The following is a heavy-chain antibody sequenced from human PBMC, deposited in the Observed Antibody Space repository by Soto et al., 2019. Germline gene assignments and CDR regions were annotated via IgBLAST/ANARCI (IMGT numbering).Heavy chain of an antibody. V-gene: IGHV3-15*01. D-gene: IGHD3-22*01. CDR2: IKSKTDGGTT. CDR3: TTSYYDSGGYYDY. J-gene: IGHJ4*02. Sequence: PGGSLRLSCAASGFTFSNAWMSWVRQAPGKGLEWVGRIKSKTDGGTTDYAAPVKGRFTISRDDSKNTLYLQMNSLKTEDTAVYYCTTSYYDSGGYYDYWGQGTLVTVSS. CDR1: GFTFSNAW.